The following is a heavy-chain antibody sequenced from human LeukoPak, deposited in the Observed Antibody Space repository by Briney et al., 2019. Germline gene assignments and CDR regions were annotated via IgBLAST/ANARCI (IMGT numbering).Heavy chain of an antibody. CDR2: ISSSSSYI. CDR1: GFTFSSYS. V-gene: IGHV3-21*01. CDR3: ARVDNNGLYSEYFDH. Sequence: GSLRLSCAASGFTFSSYSMNWVRQAPGKGLEWVSSISSSSSYIYYADSVKGRFTISRDNAKNSLYLQMNSLRAEDTAVYYCARVDNNGLYSEYFDHWGQGTLVTVSS. D-gene: IGHD6-19*01. J-gene: IGHJ1*01.